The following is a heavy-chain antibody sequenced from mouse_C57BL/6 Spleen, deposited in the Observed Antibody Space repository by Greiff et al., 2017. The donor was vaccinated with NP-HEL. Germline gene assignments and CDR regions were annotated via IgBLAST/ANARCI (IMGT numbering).Heavy chain of an antibody. J-gene: IGHJ4*01. V-gene: IGHV1-50*01. CDR3: ASYYSTDYYAMDY. CDR1: GYTFTSYW. CDR2: IDPSDSYT. D-gene: IGHD2-5*01. Sequence: QVQLQQPGAELVKPGASVKLSCKASGYTFTSYWMQWVKQRPGQDLEWIGEIDPSDSYTNYNQKFKGKATLTVDTSSSTAYMQLSSLTSEDSAVYYCASYYSTDYYAMDYWGQGTSVTVSS.